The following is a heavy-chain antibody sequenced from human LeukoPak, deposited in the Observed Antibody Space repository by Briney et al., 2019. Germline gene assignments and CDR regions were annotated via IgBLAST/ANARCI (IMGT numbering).Heavy chain of an antibody. J-gene: IGHJ2*01. D-gene: IGHD2-2*02. CDR3: ARDRYCSSTSCYRGPYWYFDL. Sequence: SETLSLTCTVSGGSISSYYWSWIRQPPGKGLEWIGYIYYSGSTNYNPSLKSRVTISVDTSKNQSSLKLSSVTAADTAVYYCARDRYCSSTSCYRGPYWYFDLWGRGTLVTVSS. CDR2: IYYSGST. CDR1: GGSISSYY. V-gene: IGHV4-59*01.